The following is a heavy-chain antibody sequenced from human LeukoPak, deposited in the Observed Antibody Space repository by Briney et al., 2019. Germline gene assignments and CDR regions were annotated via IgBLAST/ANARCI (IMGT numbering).Heavy chain of an antibody. Sequence: QTGGSLRLSCAASGFTFSTYGIHWVRQAPGKGLEWVALISNDGSSEYYADSLKGRFTISRDNSKNTLYLQINSLRPEDTAVYYCARDYYYGSGNYYNHALDYWGQGTLLTVSS. CDR1: GFTFSTYG. CDR2: ISNDGSSE. J-gene: IGHJ4*02. CDR3: ARDYYYGSGNYYNHALDY. V-gene: IGHV3-30*04. D-gene: IGHD3-10*01.